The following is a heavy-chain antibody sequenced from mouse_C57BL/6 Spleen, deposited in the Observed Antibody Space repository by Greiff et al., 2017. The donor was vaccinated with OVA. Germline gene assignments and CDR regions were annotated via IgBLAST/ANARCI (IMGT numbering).Heavy chain of an antibody. CDR1: GYTFTSYG. J-gene: IGHJ1*03. Sequence: QVQLQQSGAELARPGASVKLSCKASGYTFTSYGISWVKQRTGQGLEWIGEIYPRSGNTYYNEKFKGKATLTADKSSSPAYMELRSLTSEDSAVYFCARGGYYYGSSPYWYFDVWGTGTTVTVSS. D-gene: IGHD1-1*01. CDR2: IYPRSGNT. V-gene: IGHV1-81*01. CDR3: ARGGYYYGSSPYWYFDV.